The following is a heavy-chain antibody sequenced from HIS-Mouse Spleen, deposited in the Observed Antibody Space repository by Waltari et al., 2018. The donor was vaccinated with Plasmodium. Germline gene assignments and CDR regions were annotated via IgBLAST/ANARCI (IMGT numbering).Heavy chain of an antibody. V-gene: IGHV3-66*01. CDR3: VTPRVGGSYFDY. J-gene: IGHJ4*02. CDR2: IYSGGST. D-gene: IGHD1-26*01. CDR1: GFPVRSNY. Sequence: EVQLVESGGGLVQPGGSLRLSCAASGFPVRSNYMSWVRQAPGKGLEWVSVIYSGGSTYYADSGKGRFTISRDNSKNTLYLQMNSLRAEDTAVYYCVTPRVGGSYFDYWGQGTLVTVSS.